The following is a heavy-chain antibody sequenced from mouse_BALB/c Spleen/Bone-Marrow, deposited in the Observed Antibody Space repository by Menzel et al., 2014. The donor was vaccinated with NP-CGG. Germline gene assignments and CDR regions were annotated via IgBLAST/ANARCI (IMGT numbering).Heavy chain of an antibody. Sequence: EVKLVESGGGLVQPGGSLKLSRAASGFTFSSYTMSWVRQTPEKRLEWVAYISNGGGSTYYPDTVKGRFTISRDNAKNTLYLQMSSLKSEDTAMYYCARGLRGYAMDYWGQGTSVTVSS. D-gene: IGHD2-4*01. CDR2: ISNGGGST. CDR3: ARGLRGYAMDY. V-gene: IGHV5-12-2*01. CDR1: GFTFSSYT. J-gene: IGHJ4*01.